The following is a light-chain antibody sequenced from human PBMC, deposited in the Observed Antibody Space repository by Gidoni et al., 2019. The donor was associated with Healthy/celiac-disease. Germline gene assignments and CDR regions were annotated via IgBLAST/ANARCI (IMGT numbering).Light chain of an antibody. J-gene: IGLJ1*01. Sequence: QSALTQPASVSGSPGQSITISCTGTSRAVGGNSFVSWYQQHPGKAPKLMIYEVSNRPSGVSNRFSGSKSGNTASLTIAGLQAEDEADYYCSSYTSSSTQVFGTGTKSTVL. CDR3: SSYTSSSTQV. CDR1: SRAVGGNSF. V-gene: IGLV2-14*01. CDR2: EVS.